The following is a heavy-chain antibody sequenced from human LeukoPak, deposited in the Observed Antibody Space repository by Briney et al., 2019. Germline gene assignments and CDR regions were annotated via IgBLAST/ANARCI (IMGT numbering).Heavy chain of an antibody. CDR1: GFTFSSYG. CDR3: AKALSAVTTDAFDI. V-gene: IGHV3-23*01. CDR2: ISGSGGST. J-gene: IGHJ3*02. D-gene: IGHD4-17*01. Sequence: PGGTLRLSCAASGFTFSSYGMSWVRQAPGKGLEWVSDISGSGGSTYYADSVKGRFTISRDNSKNTLYLQMNSLRAEDTAVYYCAKALSAVTTDAFDIWGQGTMVTVSS.